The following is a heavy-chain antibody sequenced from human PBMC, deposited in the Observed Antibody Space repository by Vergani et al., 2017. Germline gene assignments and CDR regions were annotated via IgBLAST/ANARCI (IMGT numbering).Heavy chain of an antibody. CDR1: GFTFNHYA. CDR3: AKANLRKSGYDYLGYYHAMDV. D-gene: IGHD5-12*01. J-gene: IGHJ6*02. Sequence: EVQLLESGGDLVQPGGSLRLSCAASGFTFNHYAMNWVRQAPGKGLEWVSGISGSGGSTYYAGSVKGRFTISRDSSKNTLYLQMNSLSAGDTAVYYCAKANLRKSGYDYLGYYHAMDVWGQGTTVTVSS. V-gene: IGHV3-23*01. CDR2: ISGSGGST.